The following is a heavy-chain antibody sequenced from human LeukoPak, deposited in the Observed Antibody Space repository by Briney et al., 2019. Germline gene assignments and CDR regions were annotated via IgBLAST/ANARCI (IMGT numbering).Heavy chain of an antibody. V-gene: IGHV3-7*01. CDR1: GFTFSGYW. J-gene: IGHJ4*02. CDR3: ASTQTFDY. Sequence: GGSQRLSCAASGFTFSGYWMSWVRQAPGKGLEWVANIKQDGSEKYYVDSVKGRFTISRDNAKNSLYLQMNSLRAEDTAFYYCASTQTFDYWGQGTLVTVSS. CDR2: IKQDGSEK.